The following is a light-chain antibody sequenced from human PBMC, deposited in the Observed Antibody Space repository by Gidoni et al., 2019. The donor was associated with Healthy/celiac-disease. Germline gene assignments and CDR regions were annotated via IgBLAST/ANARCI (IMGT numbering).Light chain of an antibody. Sequence: EIVMTQSPATLSVSPGERATLSCRASQSVSSNLAWYQQKPGQAPRRLIYVASTRATGIPARFSGSGSGTEFTLTISSLQSEDFAVYYCQQYNNWPGTFGQGTKVEIK. J-gene: IGKJ1*01. CDR3: QQYNNWPGT. V-gene: IGKV3-15*01. CDR1: QSVSSN. CDR2: VAS.